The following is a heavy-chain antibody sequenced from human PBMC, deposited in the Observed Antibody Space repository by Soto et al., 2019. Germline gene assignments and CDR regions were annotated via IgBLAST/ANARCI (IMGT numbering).Heavy chain of an antibody. J-gene: IGHJ4*02. CDR2: IFDSGST. Sequence: SETLPLTCTVSGGSISSYYWSWIRQPPGKGLEWIGNIFDSGSTNYNPSLKSRVTISVDTSKNQCSLKVRSVTAADTAVYYCARVGAAAAPGYFDYWSQGTLVTVPQ. CDR3: ARVGAAAAPGYFDY. D-gene: IGHD6-13*01. V-gene: IGHV4-59*01. CDR1: GGSISSYY.